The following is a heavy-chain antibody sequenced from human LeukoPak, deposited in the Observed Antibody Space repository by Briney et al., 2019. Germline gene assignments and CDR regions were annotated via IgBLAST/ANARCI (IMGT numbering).Heavy chain of an antibody. D-gene: IGHD3-16*02. Sequence: SETLSLTCTVSGDSISSSSYYWGWIRQPPGKGLEWIGGIYYGGSTFYNPSLKSRVTISVDTSKNQFSLKLTSVTAADTAVYYCARTPYYDYVRGSYRYELYFFDYWGQGTLVTVSS. CDR2: IYYGGST. V-gene: IGHV4-39*01. CDR1: GDSISSSSYY. J-gene: IGHJ4*02. CDR3: ARTPYYDYVRGSYRYELYFFDY.